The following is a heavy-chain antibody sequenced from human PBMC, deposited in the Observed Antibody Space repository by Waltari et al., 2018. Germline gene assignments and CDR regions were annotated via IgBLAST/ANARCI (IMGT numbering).Heavy chain of an antibody. J-gene: IGHJ6*03. CDR1: GGSISSGGYY. V-gene: IGHV4-31*03. Sequence: QVQLQESGPGLVKPSQTLSLPCTVSGGSISSGGYYWSWCRQPPGKGLEWIGYIYYSGSTYYNPSLKSRVTISVDTSKNQFSLKLSSVTAADTAVYYCARDHARYSGFKRSYYYYMDVWGKGTTVTVSS. CDR2: IYYSGST. CDR3: ARDHARYSGFKRSYYYYMDV. D-gene: IGHD5-12*01.